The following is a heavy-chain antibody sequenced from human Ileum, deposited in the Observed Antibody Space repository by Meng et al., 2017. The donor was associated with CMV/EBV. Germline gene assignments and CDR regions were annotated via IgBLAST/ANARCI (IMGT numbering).Heavy chain of an antibody. J-gene: IGHJ4*02. D-gene: IGHD6-13*01. CDR2: TSAYDDNT. V-gene: IGHV1-18*01. Sequence: ASVKVSCKTFGYTFTSYGISWVRPAPGQGLEWMGRTSAYDDNTNYSQKLQGRVTMTTDTSTSTAYMELRSLRSDDTAIYYCARERDLYSAYFDYWGQGTLVTVSS. CDR3: ARERDLYSAYFDY. CDR1: GYTFTSYG.